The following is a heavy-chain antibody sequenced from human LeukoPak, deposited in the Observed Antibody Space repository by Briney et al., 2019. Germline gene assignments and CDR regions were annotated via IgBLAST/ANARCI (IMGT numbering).Heavy chain of an antibody. V-gene: IGHV3-23*01. CDR1: GFTFSSYW. J-gene: IGHJ6*03. CDR2: ISGSGGST. Sequence: QAGGSLRLSCAASGFTFSSYWMNWVRQAPGKGLEWVSAISGSGGSTYYADPVKGRFTISRDNSKNTLYLQMNSLRAEDTAVYYCAKGKVTTFYYYYYMDVWGKGTTVTVSS. CDR3: AKGKVTTFYYYYYMDV. D-gene: IGHD4-17*01.